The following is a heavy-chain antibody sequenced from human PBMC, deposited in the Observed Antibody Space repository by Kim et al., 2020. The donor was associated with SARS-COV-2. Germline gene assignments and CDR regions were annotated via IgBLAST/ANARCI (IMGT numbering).Heavy chain of an antibody. D-gene: IGHD6-19*01. J-gene: IGHJ4*02. Sequence: AQNFQGRVTLTADESTRTAYMELSTLRSEDTAVYYCARSIAVAGTYYFDCWGQGTLVTVSS. V-gene: IGHV1-69*01. CDR3: ARSIAVAGTYYFDC.